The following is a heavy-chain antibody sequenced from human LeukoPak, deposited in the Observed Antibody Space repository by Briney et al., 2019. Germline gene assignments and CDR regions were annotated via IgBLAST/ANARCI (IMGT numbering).Heavy chain of an antibody. CDR2: IHPGDSHT. CDR3: GRYPDSYCRGDCYPRL. V-gene: IGHV5-51*01. J-gene: IGHJ4*02. CDR1: GYSFSTYW. Sequence: NPGESLKISCKASGYSFSTYWIGWVRQMPGKGLEWMGLIHPGDSHTRYSPSFKGQVTISADRSITTAYLQWSSLKASDTAMYFCGRYPDSYCRGDCYPRLWGQGTLVTVSS. D-gene: IGHD2-21*02.